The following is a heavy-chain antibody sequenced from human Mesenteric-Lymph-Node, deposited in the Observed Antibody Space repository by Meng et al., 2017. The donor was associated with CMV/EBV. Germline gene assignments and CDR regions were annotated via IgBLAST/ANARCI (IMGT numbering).Heavy chain of an antibody. Sequence: ASVKVPCKASGYTFTGYYMHWVRQAPGQGLEWMGWINPNSGGTNYAQKFQGRVTMTRDTSISTAYMELSRLRSDDTAVYYCARSYNHLPAAIWALSYYYGMDVWGQGTTVTVSS. D-gene: IGHD2-2*02. CDR1: GYTFTGYY. CDR3: ARSYNHLPAAIWALSYYYGMDV. CDR2: INPNSGGT. V-gene: IGHV1-2*02. J-gene: IGHJ6*02.